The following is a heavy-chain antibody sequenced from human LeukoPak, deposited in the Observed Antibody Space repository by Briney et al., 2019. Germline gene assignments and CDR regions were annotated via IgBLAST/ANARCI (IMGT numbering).Heavy chain of an antibody. V-gene: IGHV4-39*01. Sequence: SETLSHTCTDPGGSISSSSYYWGWIRQPPGKGLGWIGSIYYRGSTYYNPSLKSRVTISVDTSKNQFSLKLSSVTAADTAVYYCARAFGAAAIAGEFDYWGQGTLVTVSS. CDR3: ARAFGAAAIAGEFDY. J-gene: IGHJ4*02. CDR2: IYYRGST. CDR1: GGSISSSSYY. D-gene: IGHD2-2*01.